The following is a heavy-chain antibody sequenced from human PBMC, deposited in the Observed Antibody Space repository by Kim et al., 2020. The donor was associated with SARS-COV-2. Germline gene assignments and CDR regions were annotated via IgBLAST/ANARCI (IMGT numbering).Heavy chain of an antibody. J-gene: IGHJ4*02. Sequence: SPSLKGPAPISGATSQNQFSLKLSSVTAADTAVYYCARVSGGYGDLHFDYWGQGTLVTVSS. CDR3: ARVSGGYGDLHFDY. V-gene: IGHV4-59*01. D-gene: IGHD4-17*01.